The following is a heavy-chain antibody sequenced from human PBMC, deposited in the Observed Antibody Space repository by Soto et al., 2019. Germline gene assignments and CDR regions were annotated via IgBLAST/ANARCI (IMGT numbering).Heavy chain of an antibody. Sequence: GGSLRLSCAASGFTFSDYAMHWVRQAPGKGLERVAVVSHDGRNTHYADSLKGRFTISRDSSKNTVSLEMTSLRAEDTAIYYCAKGGRQWLVTSDFNYWGQGALVTVSS. J-gene: IGHJ4*02. V-gene: IGHV3-30*18. D-gene: IGHD6-19*01. CDR3: AKGGRQWLVTSDFNY. CDR1: GFTFSDYA. CDR2: VSHDGRNT.